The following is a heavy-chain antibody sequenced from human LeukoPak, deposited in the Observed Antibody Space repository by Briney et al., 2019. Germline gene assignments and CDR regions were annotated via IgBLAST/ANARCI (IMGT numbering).Heavy chain of an antibody. J-gene: IGHJ3*02. D-gene: IGHD3-22*01. CDR3: ARDQGSSAYLGAFDI. Sequence: GGSLRLSCAASGFTVGSYYMTWVRQAPGKGLEWVSVIYTVGSTYYADSVKGRFTISRDNPKNTLYLQMNSPRAEDTALYYCARDQGSSAYLGAFDIWGQGTMVTVSS. CDR1: GFTVGSYY. V-gene: IGHV3-53*01. CDR2: IYTVGST.